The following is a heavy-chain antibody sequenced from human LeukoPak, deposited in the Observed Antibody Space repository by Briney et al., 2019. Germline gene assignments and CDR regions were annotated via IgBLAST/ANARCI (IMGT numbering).Heavy chain of an antibody. CDR3: ATERYSSGWYWFDP. J-gene: IGHJ5*02. CDR2: FDPEDGET. V-gene: IGHV1-24*01. D-gene: IGHD6-19*01. CDR1: GYTLTELS. Sequence: ASVKVSCKVSGYTLTELSMHWVRQAPGKGLEWMGGFDPEDGETIYAQKFQGRVTMTEDTSTDTAYMELSSLSSEDTAVYYCATERYSSGWYWFDPWGQGTLVTVSS.